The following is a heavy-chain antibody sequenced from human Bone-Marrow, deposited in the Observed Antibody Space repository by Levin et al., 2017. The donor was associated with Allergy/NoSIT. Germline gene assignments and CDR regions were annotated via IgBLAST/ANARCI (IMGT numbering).Heavy chain of an antibody. D-gene: IGHD3-22*01. CDR3: ASGTYYYDSSGYKQRNDAFDI. CDR1: GFTFSSYS. CDR2: ISSSSSTI. V-gene: IGHV3-48*01. J-gene: IGHJ3*02. Sequence: GGSLRLSCAASGFTFSSYSMNWVRQAPGKGLEWVSYISSSSSTIYYADSVKGRFTISRDNAKNSLYLQMNSLRAEDTAVYYCASGTYYYDSSGYKQRNDAFDIWGQGTMVTVSS.